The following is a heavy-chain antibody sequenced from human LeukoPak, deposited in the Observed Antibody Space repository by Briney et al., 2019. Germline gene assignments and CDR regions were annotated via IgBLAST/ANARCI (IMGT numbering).Heavy chain of an antibody. Sequence: PGGSLGLSCAASGFTFSSFAMSWVRQAPGKGLEWVSTISGGGSSTYYADSVKGRFTISRDNSKDTLHLHMISLRAEDTAVYYCARSFFYGSGSYSLYYFDYWGQGTLVTVSS. D-gene: IGHD3-10*01. J-gene: IGHJ4*02. CDR1: GFTFSSFA. CDR2: ISGGGSST. CDR3: ARSFFYGSGSYSLYYFDY. V-gene: IGHV3-23*01.